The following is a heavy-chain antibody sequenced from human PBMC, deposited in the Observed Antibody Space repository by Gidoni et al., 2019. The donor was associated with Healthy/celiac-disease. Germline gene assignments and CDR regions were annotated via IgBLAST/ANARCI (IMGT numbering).Heavy chain of an antibody. J-gene: IGHJ5*02. D-gene: IGHD3-16*02. CDR2: INPNSGGT. V-gene: IGHV1-2*06. CDR1: GYTFTGYY. CDR3: ARDLPSVVAITFGGVIAPNWFDP. Sequence: QVQLVPSGAEVKKPGASVKVSCKASGYTFTGYYMHWVRPAPGQGLEWMGRINPNSGGTNYAQKFQGRVTMTRDTSISTAYMELSRLRSDDTAVYYCARDLPSVVAITFGGVIAPNWFDPWGQGTLVTVSS.